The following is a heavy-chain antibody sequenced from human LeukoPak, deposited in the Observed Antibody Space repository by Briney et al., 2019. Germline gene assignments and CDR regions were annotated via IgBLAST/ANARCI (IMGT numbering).Heavy chain of an antibody. CDR3: ARGRSGSYQYYYGLDV. V-gene: IGHV4-61*02. CDR1: GGSISSGSYY. CDR2: IYTSGST. J-gene: IGHJ6*02. D-gene: IGHD1-26*01. Sequence: SETLSLTCTVSGGSISSGSYYWSWIRQPAGKGLEWTGLIYTSGSTNYNPSLKSRVTISVDTSKNQFSLKLSSVTAADTAVYYCARGRSGSYQYYYGLDVWGQGTTVTVSS.